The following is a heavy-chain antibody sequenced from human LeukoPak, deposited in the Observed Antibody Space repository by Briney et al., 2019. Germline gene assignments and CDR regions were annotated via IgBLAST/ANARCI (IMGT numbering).Heavy chain of an antibody. V-gene: IGHV3-23*01. CDR3: ARDVTSSSSCLSF. J-gene: IGHJ4*02. CDR2: ISGSGGST. D-gene: IGHD6-13*01. Sequence: GGSLRLSCAASGFTFSNAWMSWVRQAPGKGLEWVSAISGSGGSTYYADSVKGRFTISRDNSKNTLYLQMNSLRVEDTAVYYCARDVTSSSSCLSFWGQGTLVTVSS. CDR1: GFTFSNAW.